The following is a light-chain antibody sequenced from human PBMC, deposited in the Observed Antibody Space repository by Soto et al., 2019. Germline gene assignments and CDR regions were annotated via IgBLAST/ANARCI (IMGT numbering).Light chain of an antibody. CDR3: QQSLTTPLT. V-gene: IGKV1-39*01. CDR2: AAS. J-gene: IGKJ4*01. Sequence: DIQMTQSPSSLSASVGDRVTITCRASQSISSYLNWYQQKPGKAPKLLIYAASSLQSGVPSRFGGSGSGTDFTLTISSLQREDLATYYCQQSLTTPLTFGGGTKVEIK. CDR1: QSISSY.